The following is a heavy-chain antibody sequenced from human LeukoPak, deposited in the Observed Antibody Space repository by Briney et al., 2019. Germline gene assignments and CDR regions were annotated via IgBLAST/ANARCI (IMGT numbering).Heavy chain of an antibody. CDR2: IYYSGTT. Sequence: PSETLSLTCTVSGGSICISSDYWGWIRQPPGKGLEWIGDIYYSGTTNYNPSLKSRVTMSVDTSKNQFSLKLNSATAADTAVYYCARRLSTRSYYLDDSGQGTLVTVSS. V-gene: IGHV4-39*01. D-gene: IGHD2/OR15-2a*01. CDR3: ARRLSTRSYYLDD. CDR1: GGSICISSDY. J-gene: IGHJ4*02.